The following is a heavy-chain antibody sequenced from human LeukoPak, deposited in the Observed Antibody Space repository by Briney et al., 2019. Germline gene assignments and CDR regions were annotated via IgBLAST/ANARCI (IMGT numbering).Heavy chain of an antibody. Sequence: SETLSLTCTVSGGSISSSSYYWGWIRQPPGKGLEWIGSIYYSGSTYYNPSLKSRVTISGDTSKNQFSLKLSSVTAADTAVYYCARHVKSSGWELHYWGQGTLVTVSS. J-gene: IGHJ4*02. CDR3: ARHVKSSGWELHY. V-gene: IGHV4-39*01. D-gene: IGHD1-26*01. CDR1: GGSISSSSYY. CDR2: IYYSGST.